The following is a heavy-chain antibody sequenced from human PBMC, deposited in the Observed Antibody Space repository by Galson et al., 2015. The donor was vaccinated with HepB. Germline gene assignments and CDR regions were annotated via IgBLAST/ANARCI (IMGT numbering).Heavy chain of an antibody. CDR1: GFTFSSYA. Sequence: SLRLSCAASGFTFSSYAMSWVRQAPGKGLEWVSAISGSGGSTYYADSVKGRFTISRDNSKNTLYLQMNSLRAEDTAVYYCASGIAVAGTWGAFDIWGQGTMVTVSS. V-gene: IGHV3-23*01. CDR2: ISGSGGST. D-gene: IGHD6-19*01. J-gene: IGHJ3*02. CDR3: ASGIAVAGTWGAFDI.